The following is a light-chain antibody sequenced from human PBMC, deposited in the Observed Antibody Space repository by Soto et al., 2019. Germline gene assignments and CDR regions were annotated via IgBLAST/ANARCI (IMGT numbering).Light chain of an antibody. CDR1: SSDVGGYNY. V-gene: IGLV2-14*01. CDR2: EVT. J-gene: IGLJ3*02. Sequence: QSVLTQTASVSGSPGQSITISCTGTSSDVGGYNYVSWYQQHPGKAPKLMIFEVTNRPSGVSNRFSGSKSGNTASLTISGLQAEDEADYYCCSYTSSSTWVFGGGTKLTVL. CDR3: CSYTSSSTWV.